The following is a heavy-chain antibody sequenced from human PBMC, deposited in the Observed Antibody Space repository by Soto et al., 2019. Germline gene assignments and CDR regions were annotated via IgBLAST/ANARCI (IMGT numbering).Heavy chain of an antibody. J-gene: IGHJ4*02. CDR3: AREYTYGSNFFDC. CDR2: VSHSGST. CDR1: GGSISSGDYY. Sequence: PSETLSLTCTVSGGSISSGDYYWSWIRQPPGKGLEWIGYVSHSGSTYYNPSLKSRVIISVDTSKNQFSLSLTSVTAADTAVYYCAREYTYGSNFFDCWGQGALVNVSS. D-gene: IGHD5-18*01. V-gene: IGHV4-30-4*01.